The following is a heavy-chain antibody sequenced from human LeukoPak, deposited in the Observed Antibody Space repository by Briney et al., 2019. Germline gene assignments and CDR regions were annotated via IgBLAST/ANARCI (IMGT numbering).Heavy chain of an antibody. CDR2: INPNSGGT. Sequence: ASVKVSCKASGYTFTGYYMHWVRQAPGQGLEWMGWINPNSGGTNYAQKFQGRVTMTRDTSISTAYMELSRLRSDDTAVFYCARDNSVGDNAWWFDPWGQGTLVTVSS. CDR1: GYTFTGYY. V-gene: IGHV1-2*02. J-gene: IGHJ5*02. D-gene: IGHD1-26*01. CDR3: ARDNSVGDNAWWFDP.